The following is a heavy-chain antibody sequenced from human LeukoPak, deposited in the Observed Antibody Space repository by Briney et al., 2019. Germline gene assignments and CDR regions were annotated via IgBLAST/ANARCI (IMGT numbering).Heavy chain of an antibody. CDR1: GYTFTSYY. CDR2: INPSGGST. CDR3: ARDHHNWYDPTQYMDV. D-gene: IGHD1-20*01. Sequence: ASVKVSCKASGYTFTSYYMHWVRQAPGQGLEWMGIINPSGGSTSYAQKFQGRVTMTRDTSTSTVYMELSSLRSEDTAVYYCARDHHNWYDPTQYMDVWGKGTTVTVSS. V-gene: IGHV1-46*01. J-gene: IGHJ6*03.